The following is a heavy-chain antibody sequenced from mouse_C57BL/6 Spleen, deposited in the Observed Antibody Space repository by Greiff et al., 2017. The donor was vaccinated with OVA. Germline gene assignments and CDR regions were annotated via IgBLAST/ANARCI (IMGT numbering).Heavy chain of an antibody. Sequence: VQRVESGPELVKPGASVKISCKASGYAFSSSWMNWVKQRPGKGLEWIGRIYPGDGDTNYNGKFKGKATLTADKSSSTAYMQLSSLTSEDSAVYFCARDWDVDDYWGQGTTLTVSS. D-gene: IGHD4-1*01. J-gene: IGHJ2*01. CDR3: ARDWDVDDY. V-gene: IGHV1-82*01. CDR2: IYPGDGDT. CDR1: GYAFSSSW.